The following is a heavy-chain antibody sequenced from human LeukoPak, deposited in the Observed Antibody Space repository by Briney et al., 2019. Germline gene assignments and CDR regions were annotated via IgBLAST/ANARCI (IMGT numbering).Heavy chain of an antibody. J-gene: IGHJ4*02. CDR2: ISSQSTYI. CDR1: GFTFSSYS. D-gene: IGHD6-19*01. CDR3: ARDPHLSGWSDY. Sequence: GGSLRLSCAASGFTFSSYSMSWVRQAPGKGLEWVSSISSQSTYIYSADSLKGRFAISRDNAKNSLYLQMNSLRAEDTAVYYCARDPHLSGWSDYWGREPWSPSPQ. V-gene: IGHV3-21*01.